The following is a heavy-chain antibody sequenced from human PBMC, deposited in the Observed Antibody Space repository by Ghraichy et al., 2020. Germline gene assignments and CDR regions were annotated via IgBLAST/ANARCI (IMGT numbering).Heavy chain of an antibody. V-gene: IGHV3-30*18. CDR1: GFTFSSYG. CDR3: AKDGIWGSYRAYYYYYMNV. Sequence: GGSLRLSCAASGFTFSSYGMHWVRQAPGKGLEWVAVISYDGSNKYYADSVKGRFTISRDNSKNTLYLQMNSLRAEDTDVYYCAKDGIWGSYRAYYYYYMNVWGKGTTVTVSS. D-gene: IGHD3-16*02. CDR2: ISYDGSNK. J-gene: IGHJ6*03.